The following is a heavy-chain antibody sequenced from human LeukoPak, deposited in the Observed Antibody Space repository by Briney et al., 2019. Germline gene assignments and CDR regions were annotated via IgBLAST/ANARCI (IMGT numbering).Heavy chain of an antibody. J-gene: IGHJ6*03. CDR3: ARAPEWIQLWPRNYYMDV. CDR1: GYTFTSYD. CDR2: MNPNSGGT. V-gene: IGHV1-2*02. D-gene: IGHD5-18*01. Sequence: GASVKVSCKASGYTFTSYDINWVRQATGQGLEWMGWMNPNSGGTNYAQKFQGRVTMTRDTSISTAYMELSRLRSDDTAVYYCARAPEWIQLWPRNYYMDVWGKGTTVTISS.